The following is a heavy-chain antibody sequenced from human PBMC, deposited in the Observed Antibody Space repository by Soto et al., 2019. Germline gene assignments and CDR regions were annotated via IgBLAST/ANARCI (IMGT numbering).Heavy chain of an antibody. CDR1: GFTFDDYA. J-gene: IGHJ4*02. V-gene: IGHV3-9*01. Sequence: GGSLRLSCAASGFTFDDYAMHWVRQAPGKGLEWVSGISWNSGSIGYADSVKGRFTISRDNAKNSLYLQMNSLRAEDTALYYCAKGFYGDYGQFDYWGQGTLVTVSS. CDR2: ISWNSGSI. CDR3: AKGFYGDYGQFDY. D-gene: IGHD4-17*01.